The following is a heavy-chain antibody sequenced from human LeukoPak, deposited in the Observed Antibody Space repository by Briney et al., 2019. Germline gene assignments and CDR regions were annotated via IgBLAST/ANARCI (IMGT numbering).Heavy chain of an antibody. J-gene: IGHJ4*02. D-gene: IGHD5-18*01. Sequence: GESLKISCKGSGYTFTNYWIGWVRQMPGKGLEWMGIIYPDDSDTRYSPSFQGQVTISADKSINTAYLQWSSLKASDTAMYYCVRQTPVDTAMVTSMDYWGQGTLVTVSS. CDR1: GYTFTNYW. CDR3: VRQTPVDTAMVTSMDY. CDR2: IYPDDSDT. V-gene: IGHV5-51*01.